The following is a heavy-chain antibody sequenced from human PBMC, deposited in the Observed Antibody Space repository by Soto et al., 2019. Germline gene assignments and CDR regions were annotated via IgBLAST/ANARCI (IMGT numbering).Heavy chain of an antibody. CDR2: MNPNSGNT. V-gene: IGHV1-8*01. D-gene: IGHD3-22*01. J-gene: IGHJ3*02. CDR1: GYTFTSYD. CDR3: ARASNNYYDSSRYPNFDI. Sequence: ASVKVSCKASGYTFTSYDINWVRQATGQGLEWMGWMNPNSGNTGYAQKFQGRVTMTRNTSISTAYMELSSLRSEDTAVYYCARASNNYYDSSRYPNFDIWGQGTMVTVSS.